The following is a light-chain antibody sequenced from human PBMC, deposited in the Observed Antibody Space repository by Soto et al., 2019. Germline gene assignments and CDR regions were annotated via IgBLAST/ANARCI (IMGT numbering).Light chain of an antibody. CDR1: QSVLYSSNNKNY. CDR3: QQYYSTPFN. CDR2: WAS. V-gene: IGKV4-1*01. Sequence: DIVMTQSPDSLAVSLGERATINCTSSQSVLYSSNNKNYLAWYQRKPGQPPKLLIYWASTRESGVPDRFSGSGSGKDFTLTISSLQAKDVAVYYCQQYYSTPFNFGPGTNVDIQ. J-gene: IGKJ3*01.